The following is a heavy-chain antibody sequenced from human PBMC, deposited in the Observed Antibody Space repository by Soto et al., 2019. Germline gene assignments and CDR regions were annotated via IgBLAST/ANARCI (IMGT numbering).Heavy chain of an antibody. CDR3: ARDRLSSAWHDAFDI. CDR2: IKQDGSEK. Sequence: AGGSLRLSCAASGFTFSGSWMTWVRQAPGKGLEWVANIKQDGSEKYYGDSVKGRFTISRDNAKNSLYLQMNSLRAEDTAVYYCARDRLSSAWHDAFDIWGQGTMVTVSS. J-gene: IGHJ3*02. D-gene: IGHD6-19*01. V-gene: IGHV3-7*05. CDR1: GFTFSGSW.